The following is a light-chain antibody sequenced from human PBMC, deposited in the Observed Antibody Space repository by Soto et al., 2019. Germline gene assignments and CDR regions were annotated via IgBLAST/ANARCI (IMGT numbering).Light chain of an antibody. Sequence: QSVLTQPPSASGSPGQSVTISCTGAGTDVGQYNYVSWYQQHPGKAPKLLIHHVSRRPSGVPARFSGSKSGNTASLTVSGLQAEDEADYYCSSFTTSHTYIFGTGTKVTVL. CDR2: HVS. J-gene: IGLJ1*01. V-gene: IGLV2-8*01. CDR3: SSFTTSHTYI. CDR1: GTDVGQYNY.